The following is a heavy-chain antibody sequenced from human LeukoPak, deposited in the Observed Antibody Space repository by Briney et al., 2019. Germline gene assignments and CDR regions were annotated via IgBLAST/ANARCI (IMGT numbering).Heavy chain of an antibody. CDR3: ARDKGGELPSFDY. J-gene: IGHJ4*02. CDR1: GGSISSGSYY. Sequence: SETLSLTCTVSGGSISSGSYYWRWIRQPAGKGPEWIGRIYTSGSTNYNPSLKSRVTISVDTSKNQFSLKLSSVTAADTAVYYCARDKGGELPSFDYWGQGTLVTVSS. CDR2: IYTSGST. D-gene: IGHD1-26*01. V-gene: IGHV4-61*02.